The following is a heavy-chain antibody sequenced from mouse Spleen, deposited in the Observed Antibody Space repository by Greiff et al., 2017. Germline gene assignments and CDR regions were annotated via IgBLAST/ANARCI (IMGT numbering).Heavy chain of an antibody. CDR3: ARGENLSYYFDY. CDR1: GYTFTSYW. D-gene: IGHD5-2*01. V-gene: IGHV1-53*01. CDR2: INPSNGGT. J-gene: IGHJ2*01. Sequence: QVQLQQSGTELVKPGASVKLSCKASGYTFTSYWMHWVKQRPGQGLEWIGNINPSNGGTNYNEKFKSKATLTVDKSSSTAYMQLSSLTSEDSAVYYCARGENLSYYFDYWGQGTTLTVSS.